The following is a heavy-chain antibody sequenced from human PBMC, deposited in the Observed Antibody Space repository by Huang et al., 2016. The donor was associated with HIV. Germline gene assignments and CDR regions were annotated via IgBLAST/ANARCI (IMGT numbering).Heavy chain of an antibody. CDR2: IIPVFGTQ. J-gene: IGHJ6*02. D-gene: IGHD1-26*01. V-gene: IGHV1-69*01. CDR3: ARVRGYSGSYYGMDV. Sequence: QVQLVQSGAEVKKPGSSVKVSCKASGGTFSNHGFSWVRQAPGQGLEWGGGIIPVFGTQYYTPKFQGRVTITADESTSTVYMELSSLTPDDTAEYYCARVRGYSGSYYGMDVWGQGTTVTVSS. CDR1: GGTFSNHG.